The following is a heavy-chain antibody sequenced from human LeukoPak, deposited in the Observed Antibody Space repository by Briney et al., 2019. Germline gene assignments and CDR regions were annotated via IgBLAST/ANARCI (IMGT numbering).Heavy chain of an antibody. V-gene: IGHV3-23*01. D-gene: IGHD4-17*01. Sequence: PGGSLRLSCAASGFTFSSYGMSWVRQAPGKGLEWVSAISGSGGSTYYADSVKGRFTISRDNSKNTLYLQMNSLRAEDTAVYYCARESAPSSQTTGHYYYYYYMDVWGKGTTVTVSS. CDR2: ISGSGGST. CDR1: GFTFSSYG. CDR3: ARESAPSSQTTGHYYYYYYMDV. J-gene: IGHJ6*03.